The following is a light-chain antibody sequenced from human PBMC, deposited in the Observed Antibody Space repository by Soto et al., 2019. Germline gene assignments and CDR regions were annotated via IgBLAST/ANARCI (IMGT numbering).Light chain of an antibody. Sequence: ETVLTQSPATLSLSPGERATLSCRASQSVSSKYLGWYQQKPGQAPRLLIYGASSRANGIPDRFNGSGSGTDFTLTISRLEPEDFAVYYCQQYGSSLPWTFGQGTKVDIK. J-gene: IGKJ1*01. CDR3: QQYGSSLPWT. CDR1: QSVSSKY. CDR2: GAS. V-gene: IGKV3-20*01.